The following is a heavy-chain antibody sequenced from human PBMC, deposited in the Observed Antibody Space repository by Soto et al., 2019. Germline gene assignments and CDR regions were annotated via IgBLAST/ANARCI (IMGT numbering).Heavy chain of an antibody. V-gene: IGHV3-23*01. Sequence: GGSLRLSCLASGFTFSDFAMTWVRHVPGRGLEWVASLDGAGGSTYYAESVRGRFSISRDNSQNTLFLQMKRLTVDDTAIYYCAAPRDEYGSGVSWFTYGMDIWGQGTTVTVAS. CDR2: LDGAGGST. J-gene: IGHJ6*02. CDR1: GFTFSDFA. D-gene: IGHD3-10*01. CDR3: AAPRDEYGSGVSWFTYGMDI.